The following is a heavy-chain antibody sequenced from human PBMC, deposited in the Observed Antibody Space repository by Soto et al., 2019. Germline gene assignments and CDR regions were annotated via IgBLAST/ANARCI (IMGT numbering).Heavy chain of an antibody. J-gene: IGHJ5*02. CDR1: GYTFTSYG. Sequence: ASVKVSCKSSGYTFTSYGISCVRQAPGQGLEWMGWISAYNGNTNYAQKLQGRVTMTTDTSTSTAYMELRSLRSDDTAVYYCARDLGCSSTSCSYPGTIDNWFDPWGQGTLVTVSS. CDR2: ISAYNGNT. CDR3: ARDLGCSSTSCSYPGTIDNWFDP. D-gene: IGHD2-2*01. V-gene: IGHV1-18*01.